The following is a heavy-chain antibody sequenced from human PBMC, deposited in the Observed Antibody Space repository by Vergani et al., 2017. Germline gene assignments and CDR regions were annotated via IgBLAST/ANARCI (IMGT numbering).Heavy chain of an antibody. V-gene: IGHV3-30*18. Sequence: QVQLVESGGGVVQPGKSLRLSCAASGFSFSSYGMHWVRQAPGKGLEWVAVISYDGSNKYYADPVKGRFTISRDTSKNTLYLQMNSLRAEDTAVYYCAKDLPSGTYGGDWLAPWGQGTLVTVSS. J-gene: IGHJ5*02. CDR2: ISYDGSNK. CDR3: AKDLPSGTYGGDWLAP. D-gene: IGHD4-23*01. CDR1: GFSFSSYG.